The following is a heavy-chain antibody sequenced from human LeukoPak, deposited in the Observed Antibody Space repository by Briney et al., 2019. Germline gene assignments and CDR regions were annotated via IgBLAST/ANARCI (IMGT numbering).Heavy chain of an antibody. V-gene: IGHV1-2*02. CDR3: AREAGYSYAVFDY. D-gene: IGHD5-18*01. J-gene: IGHJ4*02. CDR2: INPNSGGT. Sequence: ASVKVSCKASGYTFTSSDSYGITWVRQAPGQGLEWMGWINPNSGGTNYAQKFQGRVTMTRDTSISTAYMELSRLRSDDTAVYYCAREAGYSYAVFDYWGQGTLVTVSS. CDR1: GYTFTSSDSYG.